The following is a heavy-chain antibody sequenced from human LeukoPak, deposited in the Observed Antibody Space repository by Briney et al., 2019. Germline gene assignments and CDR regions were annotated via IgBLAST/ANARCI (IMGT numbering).Heavy chain of an antibody. CDR3: AKGRGEAYH. CDR1: GFTFSSYA. D-gene: IGHD3-10*01. J-gene: IGHJ5*02. Sequence: GGCLRLSCAASGFTFSSYAMSWVRQAPGRGLGWVSAISGSGGSTSYAASVKDRFTISRDKSKITMYQQTDSLRAEGMAVYDCAKGRGEAYHWGPGTLVTVST. V-gene: IGHV3-23*01. CDR2: ISGSGGST.